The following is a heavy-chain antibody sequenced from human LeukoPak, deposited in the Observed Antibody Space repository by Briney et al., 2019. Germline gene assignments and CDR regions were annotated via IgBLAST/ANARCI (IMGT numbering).Heavy chain of an antibody. CDR2: IWYDGSNK. V-gene: IGHV3-33*01. CDR3: ARDGTYYYDSSGYYAEYLQH. J-gene: IGHJ1*01. CDR1: GFTFSTYG. Sequence: GRSLRLSCAASGFTFSTYGMHWVRQAPGKGLEWVAVIWYDGSNKYYADSVKGRFTISRDNSKNTLYLQMNSLRAEDTAVYYCARDGTYYYDSSGYYAEYLQHWGQGTLVTVSS. D-gene: IGHD3-22*01.